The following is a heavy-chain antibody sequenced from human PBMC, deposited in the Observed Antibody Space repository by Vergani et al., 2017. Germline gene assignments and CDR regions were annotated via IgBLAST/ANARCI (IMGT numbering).Heavy chain of an antibody. V-gene: IGHV3-48*03. J-gene: IGHJ4*02. CDR3: ASYCSGGSCLFDY. CDR2: ISSSGSTI. D-gene: IGHD2-15*01. Sequence: EVQLVESGGGLVQPGGSLRLSCAASGFTFSSYEMNWARQAPGKGLEWVSYISSSGSTIYYADSVKGRFTISRDNAKNSLYLQMNSLRAEDTAVYYCASYCSGGSCLFDYWGQGTLVTVSS. CDR1: GFTFSSYE.